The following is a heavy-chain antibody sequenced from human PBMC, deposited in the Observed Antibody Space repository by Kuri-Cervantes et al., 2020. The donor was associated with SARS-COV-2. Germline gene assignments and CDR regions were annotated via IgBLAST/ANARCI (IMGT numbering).Heavy chain of an antibody. CDR2: IWYDGSNK. CDR1: GFTFSSYG. V-gene: IGHV3-33*01. Sequence: GGSLRLSCAASGFTFSSYGMHWVRQAPGKGLEWVAVIWYDGSNKYYADSVKGRFTISRDNSKNTLYLQMNSLRAEDTAAYYCARMESTADWYFDLWGRGTLVTVSS. J-gene: IGHJ2*01. D-gene: IGHD5/OR15-5a*01. CDR3: ARMESTADWYFDL.